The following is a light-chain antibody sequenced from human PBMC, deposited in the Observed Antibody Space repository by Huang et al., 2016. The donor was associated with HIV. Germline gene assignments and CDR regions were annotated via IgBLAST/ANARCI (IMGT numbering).Light chain of an antibody. CDR1: QSVTNY. V-gene: IGKV3-11*01. J-gene: IGKJ4*01. CDR3: QQRGNWPPVT. Sequence: EVVLTQSPATLSLSPGERATLSCQASQSVTNYLAWYQQKPGQPPSLLIYDASNRATGVPARCSGSGSGTDFTLTISSLEPEDFAVYYCQQRGNWPPVTFGGGTNVEIK. CDR2: DAS.